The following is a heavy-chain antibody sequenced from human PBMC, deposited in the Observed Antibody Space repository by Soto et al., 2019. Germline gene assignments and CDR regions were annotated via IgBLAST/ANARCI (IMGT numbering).Heavy chain of an antibody. CDR1: GGTFSSYT. V-gene: IGHV1-69*02. D-gene: IGHD4-17*01. CDR3: ATSYGDSLHPVGY. J-gene: IGHJ4*02. Sequence: QVQLVQSGAEVKKPGSSVKVSCKASGGTFSSYTISWVRQAPGQGLEWMGRIIPILGIANYDQKFQGRVTITADKSTSTASMELSSLRSEDTAVYYCATSYGDSLHPVGYWGQGTLVTVSS. CDR2: IIPILGIA.